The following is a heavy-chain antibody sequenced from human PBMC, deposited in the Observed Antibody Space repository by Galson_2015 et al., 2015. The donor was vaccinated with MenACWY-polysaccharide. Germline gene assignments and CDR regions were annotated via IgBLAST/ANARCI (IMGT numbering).Heavy chain of an antibody. CDR2: IGGSGTT. D-gene: IGHD3-10*01. Sequence: SLRLSCAASGFTFTNYAMNWVRQAPGKGLEWVSSIGGSGTTYYADSVKGRFTVSRDNSKNMVYLQINSLRADDTAMYYCAQHRPRVNGMSIWVQGTTVIVSS. J-gene: IGHJ6*02. CDR3: AQHRPRVNGMSI. V-gene: IGHV3-23*01. CDR1: GFTFTNYA.